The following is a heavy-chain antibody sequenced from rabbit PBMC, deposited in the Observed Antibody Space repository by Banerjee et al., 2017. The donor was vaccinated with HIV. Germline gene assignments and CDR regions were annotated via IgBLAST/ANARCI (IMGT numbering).Heavy chain of an antibody. D-gene: IGHD4-1*01. J-gene: IGHJ4*01. Sequence: QSLEESGGDLVKPGASLTLTCTASGFSFSGYWIYWVRQAPGKGLEWIACINTISGDTVYATWAKGRFTISKASSTTVTLQMTSLTAADTATYFCARDLAGVIGWNFGLWGPGTLVTVS. CDR2: INTISGDT. CDR3: ARDLAGVIGWNFGL. CDR1: GFSFSGYW. V-gene: IGHV1S40*01.